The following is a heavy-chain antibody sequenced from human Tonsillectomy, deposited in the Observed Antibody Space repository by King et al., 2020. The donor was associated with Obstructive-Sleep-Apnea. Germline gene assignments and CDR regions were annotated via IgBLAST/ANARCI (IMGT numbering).Heavy chain of an antibody. D-gene: IGHD2-2*01. CDR2: INHSGST. V-gene: IGHV4-34*01. CDR1: GGSFSGYY. CDR3: ATHGGTVVVPAAMDYFDY. J-gene: IGHJ4*02. Sequence: VQLQQWGAGLLKPSETLSLTCAVYGGSFSGYYWSWIRQPPGKGLEWIGEINHSGSTKYNPSHKSRVTISVDTSKNQFSLKLSSVTAADTAVYYCATHGGTVVVPAAMDYFDYWGQGTLVTVSS.